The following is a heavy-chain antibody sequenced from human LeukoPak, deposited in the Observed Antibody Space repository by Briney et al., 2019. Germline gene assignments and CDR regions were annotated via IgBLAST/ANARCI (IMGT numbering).Heavy chain of an antibody. CDR3: ARGSYTGYCSSTSCYGAWDYYYGMDV. V-gene: IGHV1-8*01. D-gene: IGHD2-2*01. CDR2: MNPNSGNT. J-gene: IGHJ6*02. Sequence: ASVKVPCKASGYTFTSYDINWVRQATGQGLEWMGWMNPNSGNTGYAQKFQGRVTMTRNTSISTAYMELSSLRSEDTAVYYCARGSYTGYCSSTSCYGAWDYYYGMDVWGQGTTVTVYS. CDR1: GYTFTSYD.